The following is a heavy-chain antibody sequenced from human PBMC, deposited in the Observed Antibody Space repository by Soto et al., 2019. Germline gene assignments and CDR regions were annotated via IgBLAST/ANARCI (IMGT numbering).Heavy chain of an antibody. J-gene: IGHJ6*02. CDR2: IYTSGST. CDR3: EGWSGYYNIDV. Sequence: QVQLQESGPGLVKASETLSLTCTVSGGSINSYYWSWIRQPAGKGLEWIGRIYTSGSTHYNPSLKSRVTMSLDTSKKQFSLKLSSVTAADTAVYYCEGWSGYYNIDVWGQGTTVTVSS. V-gene: IGHV4-4*07. CDR1: GGSINSYY. D-gene: IGHD3-3*01.